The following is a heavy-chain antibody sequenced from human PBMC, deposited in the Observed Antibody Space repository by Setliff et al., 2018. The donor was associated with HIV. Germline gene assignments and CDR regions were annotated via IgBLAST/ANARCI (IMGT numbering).Heavy chain of an antibody. V-gene: IGHV4-31*03. CDR2: IYYSGST. Sequence: SETLSLTCTVSGGSISSGGYYWSWIRQHPGKGLEWIGYIYYSGSTYYNPSLKSRVTISIDTSKNQFSLKLSSVTAADTAVYYCVRDKHWNLFLFDPWGQGTLVTVSS. J-gene: IGHJ5*02. D-gene: IGHD1-7*01. CDR3: VRDKHWNLFLFDP. CDR1: GGSISSGGYY.